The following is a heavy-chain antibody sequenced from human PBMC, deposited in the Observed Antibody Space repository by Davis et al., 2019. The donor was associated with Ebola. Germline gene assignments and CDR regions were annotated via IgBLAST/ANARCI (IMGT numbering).Heavy chain of an antibody. J-gene: IGHJ4*02. CDR3: ARDRFSGSFDY. V-gene: IGHV3-66*03. Sequence: GESLKISCTPSGFTLGNTHMSWVRQAPGKGLEWVSAISHSGVHTYFADSVKGRFTISRDNSKNTLYLQMNSLRAEDTAVYYCARDRFSGSFDYWGQGTLVTVSS. CDR1: GFTLGNTH. CDR2: ISHSGVHT. D-gene: IGHD3-3*01.